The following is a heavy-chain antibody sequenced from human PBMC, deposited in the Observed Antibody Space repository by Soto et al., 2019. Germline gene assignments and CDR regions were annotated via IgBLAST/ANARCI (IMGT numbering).Heavy chain of an antibody. D-gene: IGHD3-22*01. CDR2: IIPIFGTA. CDR3: ARDPLFDSSGYRRYYYGMDV. J-gene: IGHJ6*02. CDR1: GGTFSSYA. V-gene: IGHV1-69*13. Sequence: SVTVSCKASGGTFSSYAISWVRQAPGQGLEWMGGIIPIFGTANYAQKFQGRVTITADESTSTAYMELSSLRSEDTAVYYCARDPLFDSSGYRRYYYGMDVWGQGTTVTVSS.